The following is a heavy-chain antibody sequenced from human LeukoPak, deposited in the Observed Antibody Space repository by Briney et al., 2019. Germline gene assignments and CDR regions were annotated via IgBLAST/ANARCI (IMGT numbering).Heavy chain of an antibody. V-gene: IGHV3-30*02. CDR1: GFTFSSYG. D-gene: IGHD2-2*01. J-gene: IGHJ3*02. CDR2: IRYDGSNK. Sequence: GGSLRLSCAASGFTFSSYGMHWVRQAPGKGLEWVAFIRYDGSNKYYADSVKGRFTISRDNSKNTLYLQMNSLRAEDTAAYYCAKDPRYCSSTSCYAFDIWGQGTMVTVSS. CDR3: AKDPRYCSSTSCYAFDI.